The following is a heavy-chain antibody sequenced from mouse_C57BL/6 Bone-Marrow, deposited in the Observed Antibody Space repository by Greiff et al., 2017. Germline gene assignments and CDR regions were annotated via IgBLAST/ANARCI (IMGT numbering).Heavy chain of an antibody. CDR2: IDPSDSET. CDR3: ARGTWLLLCAY. V-gene: IGHV1-52*01. Sequence: QVQLQQPGAELVRPGSSVKLSCKASGYTFTSYWMHWVKQRPIQGLEWIGNIDPSDSETPYNQKFKDKATLTVAKSSSTAYMQLSSLTSEDSAVYYCARGTWLLLCAYWGQGTLVTVSA. CDR1: GYTFTSYW. D-gene: IGHD2-3*01. J-gene: IGHJ3*01.